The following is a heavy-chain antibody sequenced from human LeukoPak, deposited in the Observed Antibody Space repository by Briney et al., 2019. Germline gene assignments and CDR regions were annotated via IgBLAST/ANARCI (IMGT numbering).Heavy chain of an antibody. CDR1: GYTFTGYY. J-gene: IGHJ4*02. V-gene: IGHV1-2*02. CDR3: AREKGDITMVRGVIIRSFDY. CDR2: VNPNSGDT. D-gene: IGHD3-10*01. Sequence: ASVKVSCKASGYTFTGYYLHWVRQAPGQGLEWMGCVNPNSGDTNYAQKFQGSVTMTRDTSISTVYMELSRLRSDDTAVYYCAREKGDITMVRGVIIRSFDYWGQGTLVTVSS.